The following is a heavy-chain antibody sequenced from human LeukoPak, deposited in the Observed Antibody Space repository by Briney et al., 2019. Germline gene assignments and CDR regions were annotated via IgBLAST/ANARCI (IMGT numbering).Heavy chain of an antibody. CDR1: GYTFTSYG. J-gene: IGHJ4*02. Sequence: ASVKVSCKASGYTFTSYGISWVRQAPGQGLEWMGWISAYNGNTNYAQKLQGRVTMNTDTSTSTAYIELRSLRSDDTAVYYCARVELYCSGGSCYSDYWGQGTLVTVSS. D-gene: IGHD2-15*01. CDR3: ARVELYCSGGSCYSDY. V-gene: IGHV1-18*01. CDR2: ISAYNGNT.